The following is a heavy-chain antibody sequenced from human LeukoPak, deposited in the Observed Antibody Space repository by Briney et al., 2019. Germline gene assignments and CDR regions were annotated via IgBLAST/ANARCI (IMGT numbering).Heavy chain of an antibody. CDR2: ISYDGSNK. CDR3: ARDLPLGGGWYFSEDDAFDI. V-gene: IGHV3-30-3*01. Sequence: QPGGSLRLSCAASGFTFSSYAMHWVRQAPGKGLEWAAVISYDGSNKYYADSVKGRFTISRDNSKNTLYLQMNSLRAEDTAVYYCARDLPLGGGWYFSEDDAFDIWGQGTMVTVSS. D-gene: IGHD6-19*01. CDR1: GFTFSSYA. J-gene: IGHJ3*02.